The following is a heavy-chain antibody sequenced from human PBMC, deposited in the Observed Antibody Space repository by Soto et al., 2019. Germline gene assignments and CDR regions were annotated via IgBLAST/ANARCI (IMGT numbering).Heavy chain of an antibody. CDR1: GYTFTSYG. D-gene: IGHD1-1*01. J-gene: IGHJ4*02. V-gene: IGHV1-18*01. Sequence: QVHLVQSGAEVKKPGASVKVSCKASGYTFTSYGTTWVRQAPGQGLEWMGWISAHNGNTDYAQKLQGRVIVTRDTSTSTASMELRSLRSDDTAVYYCARGRYGDYWGQGALVTVSS. CDR2: ISAHNGNT. CDR3: ARGRYGDY.